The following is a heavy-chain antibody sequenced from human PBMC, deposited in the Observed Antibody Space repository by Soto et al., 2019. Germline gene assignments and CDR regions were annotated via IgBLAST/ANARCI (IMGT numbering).Heavy chain of an antibody. Sequence: PSETLSLTCTVSGGSISSYYWSWIRQPPGKGLEWIGYIYYSGSTNYNPSLKSRVTISVDTSKNQFSLKLSSVTAADTAVYYCASSTSGGHDYWGQGTLVTVSS. CDR2: IYYSGST. V-gene: IGHV4-59*01. J-gene: IGHJ4*02. CDR3: ASSTSGGHDY. CDR1: GGSISSYY. D-gene: IGHD2-2*01.